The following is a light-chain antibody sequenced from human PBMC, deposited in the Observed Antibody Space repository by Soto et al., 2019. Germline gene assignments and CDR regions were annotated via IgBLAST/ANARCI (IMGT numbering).Light chain of an antibody. J-gene: IGLJ3*02. CDR2: SDN. CDR1: SSNIASNA. Sequence: QSVLTQPPTASGAPGQRVTISCSGSSSNIASNAVNWYQQLPGTAPKVLIYSDNHRPSGVPDRFSASKSGTSASLAISGLQSEDEADSYCAAWDDSLNGGVFGGGTKLTVL. V-gene: IGLV1-44*01. CDR3: AAWDDSLNGGV.